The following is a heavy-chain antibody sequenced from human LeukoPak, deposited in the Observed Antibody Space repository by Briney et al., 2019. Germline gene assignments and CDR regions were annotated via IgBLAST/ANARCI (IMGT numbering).Heavy chain of an antibody. Sequence: GGSLRLSCAASGFTFSSYAMSWVRQAPGKGLEWVSAISGSGGSTYYADSMKGRFTISRDNSKNTLYLQMNSLRAEDTAVYYCAMRSTVLNPLDYWGQGTLVTVSS. D-gene: IGHD4-17*01. J-gene: IGHJ4*02. V-gene: IGHV3-23*01. CDR2: ISGSGGST. CDR3: AMRSTVLNPLDY. CDR1: GFTFSSYA.